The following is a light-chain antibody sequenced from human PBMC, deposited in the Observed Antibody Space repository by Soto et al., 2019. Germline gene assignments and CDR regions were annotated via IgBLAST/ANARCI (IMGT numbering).Light chain of an antibody. CDR1: SSDVGGYSY. CDR3: SSYTFSSTLV. Sequence: QSALTQPASVSGSPGQSITISCTGTSSDVGGYSYVSWYQQHPGKAPKLMIYEVSNRPSGVSHRFSGSKSGNTASLTISGLQAEDEADYYCSSYTFSSTLVFGGGTKLTVL. J-gene: IGLJ3*02. CDR2: EVS. V-gene: IGLV2-14*01.